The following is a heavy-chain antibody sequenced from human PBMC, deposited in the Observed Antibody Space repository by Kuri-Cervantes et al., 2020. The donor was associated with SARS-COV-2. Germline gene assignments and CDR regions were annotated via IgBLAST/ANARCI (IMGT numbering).Heavy chain of an antibody. CDR3: ARAYSNYVLSDY. J-gene: IGHJ4*02. CDR2: IYYSGST. D-gene: IGHD4-11*01. V-gene: IGHV4-39*06. Sequence: TETLSLTCTVSGGSISSSGYYWGWIRQPPGKGRVWIGSIYYSGSTYYNPCLTSGVTISLDTSKNQVALKLSSVTAANTAVYYCARAYSNYVLSDYWGQGTLVTVSS. CDR1: GGSISSSGYY.